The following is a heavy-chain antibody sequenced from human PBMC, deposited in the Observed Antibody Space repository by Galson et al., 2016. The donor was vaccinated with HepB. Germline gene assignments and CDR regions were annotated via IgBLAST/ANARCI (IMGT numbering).Heavy chain of an antibody. CDR1: GGSISSGAYY. D-gene: IGHD3-10*01. V-gene: IGHV4-31*03. CDR3: VRSSLLWFGELGY. J-gene: IGHJ4*02. CDR2: IDASGST. Sequence: TLSLTCTVSGGSISSGAYYWNWIRQHPGKGLEWIGYIDASGSTFYNPSLNSRLTISVDTSKNQFSLKLSSVTAADTAVYYCVRSSLLWFGELGYWGQGTLVTVSS.